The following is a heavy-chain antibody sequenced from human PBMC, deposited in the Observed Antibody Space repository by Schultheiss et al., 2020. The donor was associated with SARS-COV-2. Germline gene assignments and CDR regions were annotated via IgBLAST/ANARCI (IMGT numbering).Heavy chain of an antibody. CDR3: ARDPGHSSGWYWGVAVPYYYYYGMDV. CDR1: GFTFSSYA. CDR2: ISYDGSNK. Sequence: GGSLRLSCAASGFTFSSYAMSWVRQAPGKGLEWVAVISYDGSNKYYADSVKGRFTISRDNSKNTLYLQMNSLRAEDTAVYYCARDPGHSSGWYWGVAVPYYYYYGMDVWGQGTTVTVSS. V-gene: IGHV3-30*03. D-gene: IGHD6-19*01. J-gene: IGHJ6*02.